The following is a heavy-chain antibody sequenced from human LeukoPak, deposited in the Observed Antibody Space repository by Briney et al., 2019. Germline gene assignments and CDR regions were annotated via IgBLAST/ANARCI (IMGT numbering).Heavy chain of an antibody. CDR1: GVTVCSYA. J-gene: IGHJ3*02. CDR2: ISGSGGST. CDR3: AKAMQALVIVPAAIRADAFYI. Sequence: GGSLRLPCAASGVTVCSYAISWSRQAPGKGLEWVSAISGSGGSTYYADSVKGRFTISRDNSKNTLYLQMNNLRAEDAAVYYCAKAMQALVIVPAAIRADAFYIWGQGTMVTVSS. D-gene: IGHD2-2*02. V-gene: IGHV3-23*01.